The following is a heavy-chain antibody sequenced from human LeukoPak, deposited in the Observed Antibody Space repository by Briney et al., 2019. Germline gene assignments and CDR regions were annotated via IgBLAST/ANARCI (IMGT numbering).Heavy chain of an antibody. CDR3: ARARITIFGVVIIGWFDP. V-gene: IGHV6-1*01. CDR2: TYYRSKLYN. CDR1: GDSVSSNSAA. D-gene: IGHD3-3*01. J-gene: IGHJ5*02. Sequence: SQTLSLTCALSGDSVSSNSAAWNWLRQSPSRGLEWLGRTYYRSKLYNDYAVSVKSRITINPDTSKNQFSLQLNSVTPEDTAVYYCARARITIFGVVIIGWFDPWGQGTLVTVSS.